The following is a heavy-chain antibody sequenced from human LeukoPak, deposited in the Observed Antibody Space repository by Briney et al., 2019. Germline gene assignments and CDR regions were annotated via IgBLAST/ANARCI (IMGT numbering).Heavy chain of an antibody. CDR1: GFTFSSYA. V-gene: IGHV3-23*01. Sequence: GGSLRLSCAASGFTFSSYAMSWVRQAPGKGLEWVSAITDTGGNTYYADSVKGRFTISRDNSKNTLFLQMNSLRAEDTAVYYRVNPYYYDSNGYLSEFDYWGQGTLVTVSS. J-gene: IGHJ4*02. CDR2: ITDTGGNT. D-gene: IGHD3-22*01. CDR3: VNPYYYDSNGYLSEFDY.